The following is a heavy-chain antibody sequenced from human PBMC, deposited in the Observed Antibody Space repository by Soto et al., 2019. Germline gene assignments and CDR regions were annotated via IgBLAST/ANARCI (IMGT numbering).Heavy chain of an antibody. V-gene: IGHV1-69*06. D-gene: IGHD1-7*01. J-gene: IGHJ4*02. CDR1: GGNFSNYV. CDR2: IIPISGAA. CDR3: ARDMTRTVVPYFDF. Sequence: GASVKVSCKASGGNFSNYVVNWVRQAPGQGLEWMGRIIPISGAANYAQKFQGRVTITADKSTSTSYMELSSLRSEDTAVYYCARDMTRTVVPYFDFWGQGTLVTVSS.